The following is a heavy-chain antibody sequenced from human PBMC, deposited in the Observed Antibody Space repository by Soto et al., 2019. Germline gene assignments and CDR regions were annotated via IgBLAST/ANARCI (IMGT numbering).Heavy chain of an antibody. V-gene: IGHV4-59*12. CDR1: GGSISSYY. Sequence: PSETLSLTCTVSGGSISSYYWSWIRQPPGRGLEWIGFIYYSGSTNYNPSLKSRVTIPVDTSKNQFSLKLSSVTAADTAVYYCASRGVTIFGVVSGGFDPWGQGTLVTVSS. J-gene: IGHJ5*02. CDR2: IYYSGST. CDR3: ASRGVTIFGVVSGGFDP. D-gene: IGHD3-3*01.